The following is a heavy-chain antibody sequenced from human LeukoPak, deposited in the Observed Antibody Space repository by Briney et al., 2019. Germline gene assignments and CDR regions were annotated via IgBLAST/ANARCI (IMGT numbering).Heavy chain of an antibody. J-gene: IGHJ5*02. Sequence: SETLSLTCTVSGGSISSYYWSWIRQPAGKGLEWIGRIYTSGSTNYNSSLKSRVTMSVDTSKNQFSLKLSSVTAADTAVYYCAREAQEGWNVWFDPWGQGTLVTVSS. CDR1: GGSISSYY. D-gene: IGHD1-1*01. CDR2: IYTSGST. V-gene: IGHV4-4*07. CDR3: AREAQEGWNVWFDP.